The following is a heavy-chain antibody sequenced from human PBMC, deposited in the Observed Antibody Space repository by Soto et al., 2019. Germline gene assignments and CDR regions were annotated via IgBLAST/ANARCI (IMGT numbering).Heavy chain of an antibody. CDR1: GFTFSSYE. J-gene: IGHJ3*02. CDR2: ISSSGSTI. D-gene: IGHD3-22*01. Sequence: EVQLVESGGGLVQPGGSLRLSCAASGFTFSSYEMNWVRQAPGKGLEWVSYISSSGSTIYYADSVKGRFTISRDNAKNSLYLQMNSLRAEHTAVYYCARGYYYDSSGYGFDAFDIWGQGTMVTVSS. CDR3: ARGYYYDSSGYGFDAFDI. V-gene: IGHV3-48*03.